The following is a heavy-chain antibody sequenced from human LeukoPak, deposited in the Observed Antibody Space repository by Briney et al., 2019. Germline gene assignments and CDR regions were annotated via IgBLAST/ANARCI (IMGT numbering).Heavy chain of an antibody. CDR3: AKDSPKTRSSWYSFDY. CDR2: ISGSGGST. J-gene: IGHJ4*02. Sequence: PGGSLRLSCAASGFTFSSYAMSWVRQAPGKGLEWVSAISGSGGSTYYADSVKGRFTISRDNSKNTLYLQMNSLRAEDTAVYYCAKDSPKTRSSWYSFDYWGQGTLVTVSS. CDR1: GFTFSSYA. V-gene: IGHV3-23*01. D-gene: IGHD6-13*01.